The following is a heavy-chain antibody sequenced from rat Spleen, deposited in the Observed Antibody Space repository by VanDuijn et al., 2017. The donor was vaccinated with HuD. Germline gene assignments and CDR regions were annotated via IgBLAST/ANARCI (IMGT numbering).Heavy chain of an antibody. D-gene: IGHD1-2*01. CDR3: TRPYSSYMGGWFAY. Sequence: QVQLKESGPGLVQPSQTLSLTCTVSGFSLTSYNVHWVRQPPGKGLEGMGRMRYNGETSYNSALKSRQSNSRDTTKNQVFLKMNSLQTDDTGTYNWTRPYSSYMGGWFAYWGQGTLVTVSS. J-gene: IGHJ3*01. V-gene: IGHV2-63*01. CDR2: MRYNGET. CDR1: GFSLTSYN.